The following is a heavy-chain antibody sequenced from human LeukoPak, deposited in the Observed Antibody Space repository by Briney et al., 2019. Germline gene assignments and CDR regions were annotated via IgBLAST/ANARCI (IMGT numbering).Heavy chain of an antibody. J-gene: IGHJ3*02. V-gene: IGHV1-69*06. CDR3: ARGSQLLGFDAFDI. D-gene: IGHD2-2*01. Sequence: GASVKVSCKASGGTFSSYAISWVRQAPGQGLEWMGRIIPIFGAANYAQKFQGRVTITADKSTSTAYMELSSLRSEDTAVYYCARGSQLLGFDAFDIWGQGTMVTVSS. CDR2: IIPIFGAA. CDR1: GGTFSSYA.